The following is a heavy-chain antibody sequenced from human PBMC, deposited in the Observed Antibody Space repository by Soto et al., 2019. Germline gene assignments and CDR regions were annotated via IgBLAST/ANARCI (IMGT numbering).Heavy chain of an antibody. CDR1: GFTVSSNY. Sequence: EVQLVESGGGLVQPGGSLRLSCAASGFTVSSNYMSWVRQAPGKGLEWVSVIYSGGNTYYADSVKGRFTISRDNSKNTLYLQMNSPRAEDTAVYYCARESSSWGYFDYWGQGTLVTLSS. CDR2: IYSGGNT. D-gene: IGHD6-13*01. CDR3: ARESSSWGYFDY. V-gene: IGHV3-66*01. J-gene: IGHJ4*02.